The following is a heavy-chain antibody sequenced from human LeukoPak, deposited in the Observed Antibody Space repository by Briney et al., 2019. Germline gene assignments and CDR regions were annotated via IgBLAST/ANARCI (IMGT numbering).Heavy chain of an antibody. J-gene: IGHJ3*02. CDR1: GGSISSYY. CDR3: ARSVEYCSGGSCYSVAFDI. V-gene: IGHV4-59*01. D-gene: IGHD2-15*01. Sequence: SGTLSLTCTVSGGSISSYYWSWIRQPPGKGLEWIGYIYYSGSTNYNPSLKSRVTISVDTSKNQFSLKLSSVTAADTAVYYCARSVEYCSGGSCYSVAFDIWGQGTMVTVSS. CDR2: IYYSGST.